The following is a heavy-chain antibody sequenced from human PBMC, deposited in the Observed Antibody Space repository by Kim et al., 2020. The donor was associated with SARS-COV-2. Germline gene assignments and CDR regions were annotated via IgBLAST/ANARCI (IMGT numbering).Heavy chain of an antibody. Sequence: ADSVKGRFTISRDNPKNTLYLQMNSLRAEDTAVYYCARANYYDSSGYMDYWGQGTLVTVSS. D-gene: IGHD3-22*01. V-gene: IGHV3-33*01. J-gene: IGHJ4*02. CDR3: ARANYYDSSGYMDY.